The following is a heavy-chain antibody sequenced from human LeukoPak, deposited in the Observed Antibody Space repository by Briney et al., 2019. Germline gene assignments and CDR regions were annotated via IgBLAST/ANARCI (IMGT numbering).Heavy chain of an antibody. D-gene: IGHD3-10*01. CDR2: INPNSGGT. Sequence: SVKVSCKASGYTFTGYYMHWVRQAPGQGLEWMGWINPNSGGTNYAQKFQGRVTMTRDTSISTAYMELSRLRSDDTAVYYCARDRTLLWFGELLTQFDPWGQGTLVTVSS. CDR1: GYTFTGYY. J-gene: IGHJ5*02. CDR3: ARDRTLLWFGELLTQFDP. V-gene: IGHV1-2*02.